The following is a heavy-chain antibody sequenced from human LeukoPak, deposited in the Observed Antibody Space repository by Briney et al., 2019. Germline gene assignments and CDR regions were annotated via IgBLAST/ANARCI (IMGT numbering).Heavy chain of an antibody. V-gene: IGHV1-2*02. D-gene: IGHD6-6*01. CDR3: ARGIAARRFDY. CDR2: INPNRGGT. CDR1: GYTFTGYY. J-gene: IGHJ4*02. Sequence: HRASVKVSCKASGYTFTGYYMHWVRQAPGQGLEWMGWINPNRGGTNYAQKFQGRVTMTRDTSISTAYMELSRLRSDDTAVYYCARGIAARRFDYWGQGTLVTVSS.